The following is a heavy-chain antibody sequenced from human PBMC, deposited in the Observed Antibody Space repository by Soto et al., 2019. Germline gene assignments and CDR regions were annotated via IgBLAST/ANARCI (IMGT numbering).Heavy chain of an antibody. CDR3: ASITMVRGVPY. CDR1: GGSISSYY. V-gene: IGHV4-59*01. Sequence: SETLSLTCTVSGGSISSYYWSWIRQPPGKGLEWIGYIYYSGSTNYNPSLKSRVTISVDTSKNRFSLKLSSVTAADTAVYYCASITMVRGVPYWGQGTLVTVSS. D-gene: IGHD3-10*01. CDR2: IYYSGST. J-gene: IGHJ4*02.